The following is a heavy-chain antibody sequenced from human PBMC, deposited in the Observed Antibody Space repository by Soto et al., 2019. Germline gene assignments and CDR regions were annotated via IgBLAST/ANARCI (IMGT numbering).Heavy chain of an antibody. CDR1: GYTFTSYG. J-gene: IGHJ6*02. V-gene: IGHV1-18*01. Sequence: QVQLVQSGAEVKKPGASVKVSCKASGYTFTSYGISWVRQAPGQGVEWVGWISAYNGNTNYAQKLKGRVTMTTDTSTSTASMELRSLRSDDTSVYYCARGGPCNYVYGMDVWGQGTTVTVSS. CDR2: ISAYNGNT. CDR3: ARGGPCNYVYGMDV. D-gene: IGHD4-4*01.